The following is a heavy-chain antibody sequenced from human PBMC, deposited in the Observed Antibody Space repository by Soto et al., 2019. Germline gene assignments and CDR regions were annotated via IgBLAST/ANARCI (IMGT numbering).Heavy chain of an antibody. V-gene: IGHV1-18*01. J-gene: IGHJ4*02. CDR3: AFLGYCRSTSCYDFIDY. CDR1: GYTFTSYG. Sequence: GASVKVSCKASGYTFTSYGISWVRQAPGQGLEWMGWISAYNGNTNYAQKLQGRVTMTTDTSTSTAYMELRSLRSDDTAVYYCAFLGYCRSTSCYDFIDYWGQGTLVTVAS. CDR2: ISAYNGNT. D-gene: IGHD2-2*01.